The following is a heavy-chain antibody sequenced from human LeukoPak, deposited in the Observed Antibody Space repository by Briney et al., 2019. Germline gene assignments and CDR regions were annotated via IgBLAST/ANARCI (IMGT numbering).Heavy chain of an antibody. J-gene: IGHJ4*02. V-gene: IGHV1-18*01. CDR2: ISAYNGNT. CDR1: GYTLTSYG. CDR3: ALVVVAATYSY. Sequence: ASVKVSCKASGYTLTSYGISWVRQAPGQGLEWMGWISAYNGNTNYAQKLQGRVTMTTDTSTSTAYMELRSLRSDDTAVYYCALVVVAATYSYWGQGTLVTVSS. D-gene: IGHD2-15*01.